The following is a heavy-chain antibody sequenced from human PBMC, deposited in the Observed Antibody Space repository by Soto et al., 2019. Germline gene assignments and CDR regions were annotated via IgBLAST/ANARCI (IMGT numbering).Heavy chain of an antibody. CDR3: ARSTGYYPIDY. CDR2: IDPSDSYT. CDR1: GYSFTSYW. J-gene: IGHJ4*02. D-gene: IGHD3-9*01. V-gene: IGHV5-10-1*01. Sequence: GESLKISCKGSGYSFTSYWISWVRQMPGKGLEWMGRIDPSDSYTNYSPSFQGHVTISADKSISTAYLQWSSLRSEDTAVYYCARSTGYYPIDYWGQGTLVTVSS.